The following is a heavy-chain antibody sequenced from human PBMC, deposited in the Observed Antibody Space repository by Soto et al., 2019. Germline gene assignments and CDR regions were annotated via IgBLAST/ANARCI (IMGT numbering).Heavy chain of an antibody. D-gene: IGHD3-3*01. CDR2: ISAYNGNT. V-gene: IGHV1-18*01. CDR1: GYTFTSYG. Sequence: ASVKVSCKASGYTFTSYGISWVRQAPGQGLEWMGWISAYNGNTNYAQKLQGRVTMTTDTSTSTAYMELRSLRSDDTAVYYCARDPDFGVVSQHIDYLGQGTQVTVST. J-gene: IGHJ4*02. CDR3: ARDPDFGVVSQHIDY.